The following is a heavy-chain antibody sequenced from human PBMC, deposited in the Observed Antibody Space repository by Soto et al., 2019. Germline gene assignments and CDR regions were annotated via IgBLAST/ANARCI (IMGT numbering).Heavy chain of an antibody. Sequence: GESLKISCKGSGYSFTSYWIGWVRQMPGKGLECMGIIYPGDSDTRYSPSFQGQVTISADKSISTAYLQWSSLKASDTAMYYCARHVVAARGWGEEPLWGQGTLVTVSS. J-gene: IGHJ4*02. CDR1: GYSFTSYW. V-gene: IGHV5-51*01. D-gene: IGHD3-16*01. CDR2: IYPGDSDT. CDR3: ARHVVAARGWGEEPL.